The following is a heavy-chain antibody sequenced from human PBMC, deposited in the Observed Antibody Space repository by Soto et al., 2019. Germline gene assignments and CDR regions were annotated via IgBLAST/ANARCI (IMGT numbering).Heavy chain of an antibody. CDR3: AMRMATIVYFHH. CDR2: IIPIFGTA. D-gene: IGHD5-12*01. V-gene: IGHV1-69*13. J-gene: IGHJ1*01. Sequence: FSVKVSCKASGGTFSSYAISWGRQAPGQGLEWMGGIIPIFGTANYAQKFQGRVTITADESTSTAYMELSNLRSEDTAVYYCAMRMATIVYFHHWGQGTLVTVSS. CDR1: GGTFSSYA.